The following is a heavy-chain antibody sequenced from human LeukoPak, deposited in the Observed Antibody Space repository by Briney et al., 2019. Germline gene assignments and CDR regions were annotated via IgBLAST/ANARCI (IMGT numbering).Heavy chain of an antibody. D-gene: IGHD4-23*01. CDR3: ARDYGGHGEYFDY. CDR1: GFTFTTYN. V-gene: IGHV3-48*03. J-gene: IGHJ4*02. CDR2: ISSDGNTI. Sequence: GGPLRLSCAASGFTFTTYNINWVRQTPGKGLEWTSYISSDGNTIYYADSVKGRFTISRDNAKNSVYLQMNSLRDKDTAIYHCARDYGGHGEYFDYWGQGTLVTVSS.